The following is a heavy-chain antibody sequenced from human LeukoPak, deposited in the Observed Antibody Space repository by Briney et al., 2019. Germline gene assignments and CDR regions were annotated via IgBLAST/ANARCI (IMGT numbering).Heavy chain of an antibody. V-gene: IGHV3-53*01. D-gene: IGHD6-13*01. CDR2: IYSGGST. CDR3: ATPIAAAGIVGPYYGMDV. J-gene: IGHJ6*02. CDR1: GFTVSSNY. Sequence: PGGSLRLSCAASGFTVSSNYMSWVRQAPGKGLEWVSVIYSGGSTYYAGSVKGRFTISRDNSKNTLYLQMNSLRAEDTAVYYCATPIAAAGIVGPYYGMDVWGQGTTVTVSS.